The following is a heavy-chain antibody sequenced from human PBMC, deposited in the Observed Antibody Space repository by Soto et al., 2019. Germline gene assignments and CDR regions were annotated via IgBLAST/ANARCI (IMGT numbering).Heavy chain of an antibody. Sequence: SETLSLTCTVSGGSISSYYWSWIRQPPGKGLEWIGYIYYSGSTNYNPSLKSRVTISVDTSKNQFSLKLSSVTAADTAVYYCAQSLVDIVATGPPGAFDIWGQGTMVTVSS. J-gene: IGHJ3*02. CDR3: AQSLVDIVATGPPGAFDI. D-gene: IGHD5-12*01. CDR2: IYYSGST. V-gene: IGHV4-59*01. CDR1: GGSISSYY.